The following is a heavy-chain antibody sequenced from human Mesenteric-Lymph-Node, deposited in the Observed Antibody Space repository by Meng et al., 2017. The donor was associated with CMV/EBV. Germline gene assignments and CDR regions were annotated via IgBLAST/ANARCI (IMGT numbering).Heavy chain of an antibody. CDR1: GFSFSDSG. CDR3: TRLAEPLVRGVIAAFDV. V-gene: IGHV3-73*01. CDR2: IRSKALSYAT. D-gene: IGHD3-10*01. Sequence: GESLKISCAASGFSFSDSGIHWVRQGSGKGLEWVGRIRSKALSYATAYAASVKDRFTISRDDSKNTAYLQMNSLRTEDTAVYYCTRLAEPLVRGVIAAFDVWGQGSMVTVSS. J-gene: IGHJ3*01.